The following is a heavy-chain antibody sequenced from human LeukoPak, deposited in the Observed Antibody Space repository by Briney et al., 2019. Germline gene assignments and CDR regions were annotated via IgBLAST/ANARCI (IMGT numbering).Heavy chain of an antibody. Sequence: SGTLSLTCTVSGGSISGFYWSWIRQPAGKGLEWIGRIYTSGTTNYNPSLKSRVIMSVDTSKNQFSLKLSSVTAADTAAYYCARVGLNMNWFDPWGQGTLVSVSS. CDR3: ARVGLNMNWFDP. D-gene: IGHD2/OR15-2a*01. J-gene: IGHJ5*02. CDR1: GGSISGFY. V-gene: IGHV4-4*07. CDR2: IYTSGTT.